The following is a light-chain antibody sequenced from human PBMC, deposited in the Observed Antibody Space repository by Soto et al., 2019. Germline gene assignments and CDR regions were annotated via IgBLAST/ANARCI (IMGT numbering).Light chain of an antibody. V-gene: IGLV2-14*01. Sequence: QSVLTQPASVSGSPGQSITISCTGSSSNVGYYTDVSWFQQHPGKAPKLMIYEVSNRPSGVSNRFSGSKSGNAASLTISGLQAEDEADYYCSSFTATSTYAFGTGTKLTVL. J-gene: IGLJ1*01. CDR2: EVS. CDR3: SSFTATSTYA. CDR1: SSNVGYYTD.